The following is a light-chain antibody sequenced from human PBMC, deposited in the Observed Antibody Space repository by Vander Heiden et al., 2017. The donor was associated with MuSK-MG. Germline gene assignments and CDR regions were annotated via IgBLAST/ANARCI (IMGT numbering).Light chain of an antibody. CDR1: SLRTYY. CDR2: GKN. V-gene: IGLV3-19*01. J-gene: IGLJ2*01. CDR3: NSRDSSGNHPVV. Sequence: SSELTQDPAVSVALGQTVRITCQGDSLRTYYASWYQQKPGQAPVLVIYGKNNRPSGIPDRFSGSNSGNTASLTITGAQAEDEADYYCNSRDSSGNHPVVFGGGTKLTVL.